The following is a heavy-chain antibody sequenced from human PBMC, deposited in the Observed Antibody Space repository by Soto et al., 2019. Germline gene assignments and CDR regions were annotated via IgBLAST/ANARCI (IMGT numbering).Heavy chain of an antibody. D-gene: IGHD3-22*01. CDR3: ARYYYDSSGYDGMDV. CDR1: GFKISSSS. CDR2: ISDSGSNT. Sequence: EVQLGESGGGLVQPGGSLRLSCAAFGFKISSSSMNWVRQAPGGGLEWVAYISDSGSNTLYADAVKGRFTVSRDTAKNSLYLQMSGFRDEDRAVYYCARYYYDSSGYDGMDVWGQGTTVTVSS. V-gene: IGHV3-48*02. J-gene: IGHJ6*02.